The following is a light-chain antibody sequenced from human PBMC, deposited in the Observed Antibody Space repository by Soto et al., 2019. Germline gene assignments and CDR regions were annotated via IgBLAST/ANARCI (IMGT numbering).Light chain of an antibody. CDR1: RRISRN. Sequence: EVVVTQSPATLSVSPGERATLSCRASRRISRNLAWYQQKPGQAPRLLIYGASTRATGIPARFSGSGSGTEFTLIISSLQSEDSAVYYCQQYNSWLWTFGQGTKVDI. V-gene: IGKV3-15*01. CDR3: QQYNSWLWT. J-gene: IGKJ1*01. CDR2: GAS.